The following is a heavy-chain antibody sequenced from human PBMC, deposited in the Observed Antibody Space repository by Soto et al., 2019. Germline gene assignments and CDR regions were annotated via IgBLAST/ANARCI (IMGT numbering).Heavy chain of an antibody. V-gene: IGHV3-7*05. CDR2: IKQDGSEK. CDR1: GFTFSSYW. CDR3: ARVRRHDYDFWSGYLYYFDY. Sequence: GGSLRLSCAASGFTFSSYWMSWVRQAPGKGLEWVANIKQDGSEKYYVDSVKGRFTISRDNAKNSLYLQMNSLRAEDTAVYYCARVRRHDYDFWSGYLYYFDYWGQGTLVTVSS. J-gene: IGHJ4*02. D-gene: IGHD3-3*01.